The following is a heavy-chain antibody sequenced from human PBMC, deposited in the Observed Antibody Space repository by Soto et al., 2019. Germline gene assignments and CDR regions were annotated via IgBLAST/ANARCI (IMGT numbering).Heavy chain of an antibody. CDR3: AKDSIHYGDYDYYYYMAV. V-gene: IGHV3-23*01. CDR2: ISGSGGST. CDR1: GFTFSSDA. J-gene: IGHJ6*03. Sequence: EVQLLESGGGLVQPGGSLRLSCAASGFTFSSDAMSWVRQAPGKGLEWVSAISGSGGSTYYADSVQGRFTISRDNSKNTLYLQMNSLRAEDTAVYYCAKDSIHYGDYDYYYYMAVWGKGTTVTVSS. D-gene: IGHD4-17*01.